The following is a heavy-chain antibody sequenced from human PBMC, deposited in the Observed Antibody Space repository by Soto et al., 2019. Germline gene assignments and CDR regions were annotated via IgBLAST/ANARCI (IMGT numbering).Heavy chain of an antibody. Sequence: ASVKVSCKASGYTFTSYGISWVRQAPGQGLEWMGWISAYNGNTNYAQKLQGRVTMTTDTSTSTAYMELRSLRSDDTAVYYCARFTGYCSSTSCYARSAFDIWGQGTMVTVSS. D-gene: IGHD2-2*01. V-gene: IGHV1-18*01. CDR3: ARFTGYCSSTSCYARSAFDI. CDR2: ISAYNGNT. CDR1: GYTFTSYG. J-gene: IGHJ3*02.